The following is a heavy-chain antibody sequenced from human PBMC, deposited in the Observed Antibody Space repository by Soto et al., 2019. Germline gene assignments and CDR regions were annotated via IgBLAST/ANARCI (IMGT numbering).Heavy chain of an antibody. Sequence: QVQLQESGPGLVKPSETLSLTCTVSGGSISSYYCSWIRQPPGKGLEWIGYIYYRGSTNYNPSLKSRDTLSVVPAKNQCSLKLSSVSAADTAVYHWETSSSWGWFDPWGQGTLVTVSS. CDR3: ETSSSWGWFDP. J-gene: IGHJ5*02. CDR2: IYYRGST. V-gene: IGHV4-59*08. D-gene: IGHD6-13*01. CDR1: GGSISSYY.